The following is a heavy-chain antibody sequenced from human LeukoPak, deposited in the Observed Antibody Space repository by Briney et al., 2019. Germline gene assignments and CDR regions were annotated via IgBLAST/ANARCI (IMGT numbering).Heavy chain of an antibody. CDR3: ARSIAARDLNWFDP. V-gene: IGHV1-69*01. J-gene: IGHJ5*02. CDR2: IIPIISTA. Sequence: GSSVKVSCKASGGTFSSYAISWARQAPGQGLEWMGGIIPIISTANYAQKFQGRVTITADESTSTAYMELSSLRSEDTAVYYCARSIAARDLNWFDPWGQGTLVTVSS. D-gene: IGHD6-6*01. CDR1: GGTFSSYA.